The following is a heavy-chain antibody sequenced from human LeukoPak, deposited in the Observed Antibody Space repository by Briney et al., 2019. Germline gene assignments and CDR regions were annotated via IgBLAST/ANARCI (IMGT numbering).Heavy chain of an antibody. J-gene: IGHJ4*02. D-gene: IGHD5-18*01. CDR1: GFTFSRYW. CDR3: ARDRGYSYGAYFDY. Sequence: GGSLRLSCAASGFTFSRYWMTWVRQTPRKGLEWVANIKPDGSEKYYVDSVKGRFTISRDNAKNSLHLQMNSLRAEDTAVYYCARDRGYSYGAYFDYWGQGTLVTVSS. CDR2: IKPDGSEK. V-gene: IGHV3-7*01.